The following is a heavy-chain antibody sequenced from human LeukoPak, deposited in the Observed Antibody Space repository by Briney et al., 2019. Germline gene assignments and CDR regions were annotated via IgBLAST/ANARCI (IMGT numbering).Heavy chain of an antibody. CDR3: ARNRYSGYDPLT. CDR2: IYYTGRT. D-gene: IGHD5-12*01. J-gene: IGHJ4*02. CDR1: GGSIDSYY. V-gene: IGHV4-59*08. Sequence: SETLSLTCTVSGGSIDSYYWSWIRQPPGKGLEWIGYIYYTGRTTYNPSLKSRFTISLDTSRNQFSLKVSSVTAADTAVYYCARNRYSGYDPLTWGQRPLVTVSS.